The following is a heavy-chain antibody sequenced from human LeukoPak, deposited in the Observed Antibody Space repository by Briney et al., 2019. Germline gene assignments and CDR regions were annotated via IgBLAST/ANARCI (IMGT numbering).Heavy chain of an antibody. CDR1: GGTFSSYA. CDR3: SGSSAQIFYFDY. V-gene: IGHV1-69*04. Sequence: AASVKVSCKASGGTFSSYAISWVRQAPGQGLEWMGRIIPILGIANYAQKFQGRVTITADKSTSTAYMELSSLRSEDTAMYYCSGSSAQIFYFDYWGQGTLVTVSS. D-gene: IGHD2-2*01. CDR2: IIPILGIA. J-gene: IGHJ4*02.